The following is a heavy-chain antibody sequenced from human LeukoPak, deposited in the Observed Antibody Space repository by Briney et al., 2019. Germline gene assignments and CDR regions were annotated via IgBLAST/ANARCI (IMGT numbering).Heavy chain of an antibody. CDR2: ISGSGNNT. CDR3: AKFGRPAAGTL. J-gene: IGHJ4*02. CDR1: GFTFSNSA. Sequence: GGSLRLSCVASGFTFSNSALSWVRQAPGKGLEWVSGISGSGNNTYYTDTVKGRFTISRDNSENTLYLQMNSLRAGDTAVYFCAKFGRPAAGTLWGQGTLVTVSS. D-gene: IGHD2-2*01. V-gene: IGHV3-23*01.